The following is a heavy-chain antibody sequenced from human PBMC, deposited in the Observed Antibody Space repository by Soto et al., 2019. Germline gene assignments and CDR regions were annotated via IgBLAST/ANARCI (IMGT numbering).Heavy chain of an antibody. J-gene: IGHJ5*02. CDR3: ATLPPRIVVVMTDLPT. CDR1: GGSISSGGYY. CDR2: IYYSGST. D-gene: IGHD2-15*01. Sequence: SETLSLTCTVSGGSISSGGYYWSWIRQHPGKGLEWIGYIYYSGSTYYNPSLKNRVTISLDKSNNQFSLRLTSMTAADTAVYYCATLPPRIVVVMTDLPTWGQGTLVTVSS. V-gene: IGHV4-31*09.